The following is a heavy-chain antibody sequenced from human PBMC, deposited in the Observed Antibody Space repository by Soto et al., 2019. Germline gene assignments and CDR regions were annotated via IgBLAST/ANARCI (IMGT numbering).Heavy chain of an antibody. J-gene: IGHJ4*02. CDR3: ARDVAMPTGLGLGY. CDR2: ISNDGSKK. CDR1: GFAFTNYG. D-gene: IGHD6-19*01. V-gene: IGHV3-30*03. Sequence: QVQVVESGGGVVQPGTSLRLSCAASGFAFTNYGIHWVRQAPGKGLEWVAHISNDGSKKFYGDSVKGRFTISRDNSEITVYLQMTSLRPDDTAVFYCARDVAMPTGLGLGYWGQGTLVTVSS.